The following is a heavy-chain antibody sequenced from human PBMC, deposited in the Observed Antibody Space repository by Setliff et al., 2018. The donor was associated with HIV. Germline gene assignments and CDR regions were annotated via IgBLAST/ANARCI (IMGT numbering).Heavy chain of an antibody. J-gene: IGHJ3*01. Sequence: SETLSLTCAVYGGSFSDHYWSWLRQSPKNGLEWIGYVYYSGSTNYKPSFKSRVSISVDTSRNQFSLNLTSLTTADTAMYYCARSYYDFWNGLPRSFDVWGQGTMVTVSS. CDR1: GGSFSDHY. CDR2: VYYSGST. V-gene: IGHV4-34*11. D-gene: IGHD3-3*01. CDR3: ARSYYDFWNGLPRSFDV.